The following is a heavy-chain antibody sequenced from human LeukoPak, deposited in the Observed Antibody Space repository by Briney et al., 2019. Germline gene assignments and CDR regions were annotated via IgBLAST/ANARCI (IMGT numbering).Heavy chain of an antibody. V-gene: IGHV4-39*01. CDR1: GGSISSNSYY. CDR3: ARLLWYGGSTRGYYMDV. CDR2: IYYSGST. Sequence: PSETLSLTCTVSGGSISSNSYYWGWIRQPPGKGLEWIGSIYYSGSTYYNPSLKSRVTISVDTSKNQFSLKLSSVTAADTAVYYCARLLWYGGSTRGYYMDVWGKGTRSPSP. J-gene: IGHJ6*03. D-gene: IGHD2-2*01.